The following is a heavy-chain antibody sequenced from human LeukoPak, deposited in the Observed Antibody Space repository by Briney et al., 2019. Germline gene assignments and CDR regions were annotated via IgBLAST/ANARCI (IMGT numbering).Heavy chain of an antibody. Sequence: GASVKVSCKASGYTFTSHYMHWVRQAPGQGLEWMGIINPSGGSTSYAQKFQGRVTMTRDTSTSTVYMELSSLRSEDTAVYYCARGAGVVPALYYYYYGMDVWGQGTTVTVSS. CDR3: ARGAGVVPALYYYYYGMDV. CDR1: GYTFTSHY. CDR2: INPSGGST. J-gene: IGHJ6*02. V-gene: IGHV1-46*01. D-gene: IGHD2-2*01.